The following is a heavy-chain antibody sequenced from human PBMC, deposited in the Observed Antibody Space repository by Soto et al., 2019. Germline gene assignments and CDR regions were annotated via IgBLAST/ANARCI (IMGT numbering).Heavy chain of an antibody. D-gene: IGHD3-22*01. CDR1: GGSISSSSYY. V-gene: IGHV4-39*01. Sequence: QLQLQESGPGLVKPSETLSLTCTVSGGSISSSSYYWGWIRQPPGKGLEWIGSIYYSGSTYYNPSLNRRVTISVDTSKNQFTLKLSSVTAADTAVYYCARQRKYYYDSSGYQLDYWGQGTLVTVSS. CDR2: IYYSGST. J-gene: IGHJ4*02. CDR3: ARQRKYYYDSSGYQLDY.